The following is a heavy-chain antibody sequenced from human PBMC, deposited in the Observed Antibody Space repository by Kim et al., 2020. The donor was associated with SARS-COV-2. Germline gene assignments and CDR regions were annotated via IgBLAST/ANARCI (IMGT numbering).Heavy chain of an antibody. J-gene: IGHJ4*02. CDR3: ASLPERNPIFGVVGADY. CDR1: GYTFTGYY. CDR2: INPNSGGT. Sequence: ASVKVSCKASGYTFTGYYMHWVRQAPGQGLEWMGRINPNSGGTNYAQKFQGRVTMTRDTSISTAYMELSRLRSDDTAVYYCASLPERNPIFGVVGADYWGQGTLVTVSS. V-gene: IGHV1-2*06. D-gene: IGHD3-3*01.